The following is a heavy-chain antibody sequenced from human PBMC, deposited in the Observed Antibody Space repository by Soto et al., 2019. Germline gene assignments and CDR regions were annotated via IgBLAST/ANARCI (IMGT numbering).Heavy chain of an antibody. D-gene: IGHD5-18*01. CDR1: GFPFDDYA. J-gene: IGHJ4*02. CDR2: ISWNSGST. Sequence: PGGSLRLSCAASGFPFDDYAMHWVRQAPGKGLEWVSGISWNSGSTYYADSVKGRFTISRDNSKNTLYLQMNSLRAEDTAVYYCARHGYNYGGGYFDYWGQGTLVTVSS. CDR3: ARHGYNYGGGYFDY. V-gene: IGHV3-9*01.